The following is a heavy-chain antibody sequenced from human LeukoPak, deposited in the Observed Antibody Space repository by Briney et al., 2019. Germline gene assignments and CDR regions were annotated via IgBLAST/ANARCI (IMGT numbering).Heavy chain of an antibody. CDR2: IYHSGST. V-gene: IGHV4-38-2*02. CDR3: ASYCSSTSCRFDY. J-gene: IGHJ4*02. D-gene: IGHD2-2*01. Sequence: PSETLSPTCTVSGYSISSGYYWGWIRPPPGKGLEWIGSIYHSGSTYYNPSLKSRVTISVDTSKNQFSLKLSSVTAADTAVYYCASYCSSTSCRFDYWGQGTLVTVSS. CDR1: GYSISSGYY.